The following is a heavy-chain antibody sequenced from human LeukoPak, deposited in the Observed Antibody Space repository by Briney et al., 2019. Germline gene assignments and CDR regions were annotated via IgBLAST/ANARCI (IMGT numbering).Heavy chain of an antibody. J-gene: IGHJ4*02. CDR3: ASGIAARPLGY. D-gene: IGHD6-6*01. V-gene: IGHV3-30*04. Sequence: GSLRLSCAASGFTFSSYAMHWVRQAPGKGLEWVAVISYDGSNKYYADSVKGRFTISRDNSKNTLYLQMNSLRAEDTAVYYCASGIAARPLGYWGQGTLVTVSS. CDR1: GFTFSSYA. CDR2: ISYDGSNK.